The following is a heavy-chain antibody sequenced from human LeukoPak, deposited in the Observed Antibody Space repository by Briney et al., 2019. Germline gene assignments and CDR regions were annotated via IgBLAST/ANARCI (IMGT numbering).Heavy chain of an antibody. Sequence: ASVKVSCKASGYTFTGYYMHWVRQAPGQGLEWMGWINPNSGGTNYAQKFQGRVTMTRDTSISTAYMELSRLRSDDTAVYYCARDPEQLAPYYFDYWGQGTLVTVSS. CDR3: ARDPEQLAPYYFDY. J-gene: IGHJ4*02. D-gene: IGHD1-1*01. V-gene: IGHV1-2*02. CDR1: GYTFTGYY. CDR2: INPNSGGT.